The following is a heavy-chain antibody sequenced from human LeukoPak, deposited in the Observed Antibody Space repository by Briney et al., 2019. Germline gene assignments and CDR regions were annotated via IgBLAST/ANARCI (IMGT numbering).Heavy chain of an antibody. Sequence: ASVKVSCKASGYTFTSYGISWVRQAPGQGLEWMGWISAYNGNTSYAQKLQGRVTMTTDTSTSTAYMELRSLRSDDTAVYYCASTGHDVLAHWYYMDVWGKGTTVTVSS. D-gene: IGHD1-1*01. CDR2: ISAYNGNT. J-gene: IGHJ6*03. CDR3: ASTGHDVLAHWYYMDV. V-gene: IGHV1-18*01. CDR1: GYTFTSYG.